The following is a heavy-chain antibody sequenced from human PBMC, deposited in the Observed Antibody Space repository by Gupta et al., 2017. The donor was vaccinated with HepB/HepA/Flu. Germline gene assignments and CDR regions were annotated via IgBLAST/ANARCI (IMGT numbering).Heavy chain of an antibody. Sequence: QVQLVQSETEVKRPGASVKVSCKASGYTFSVYYIHWLRQAPGQGPEWMGWINPDSGDTLYAQKFEDRITMTRDTMTRDASIGTAYMELNNLRFDDTAMYYCARKLSPGDQGMDYWGQGTLVTVSS. J-gene: IGHJ4*02. CDR1: GYTFSVYY. D-gene: IGHD6-13*01. CDR2: INPDSGDT. CDR3: ARKLSPGDQGMDY. V-gene: IGHV1-2*02.